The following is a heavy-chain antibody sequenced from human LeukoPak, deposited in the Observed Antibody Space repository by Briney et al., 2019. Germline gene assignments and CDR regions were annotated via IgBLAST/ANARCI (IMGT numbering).Heavy chain of an antibody. Sequence: GGTLRLSCAASGFTFSSYGMSWVRQAPGKGLEWVSAISGSGGSTYYADSVKGRFTISRDNSKNTLYMQMNSLRAEDTAVYYCAKNMVRGVIMSSSFDYWGQGTLVTVSS. CDR1: GFTFSSYG. V-gene: IGHV3-23*01. CDR3: AKNMVRGVIMSSSFDY. J-gene: IGHJ4*02. CDR2: ISGSGGST. D-gene: IGHD3-10*01.